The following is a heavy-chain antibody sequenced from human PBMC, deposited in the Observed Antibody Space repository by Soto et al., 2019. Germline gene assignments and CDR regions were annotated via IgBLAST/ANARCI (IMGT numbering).Heavy chain of an antibody. CDR3: ARVYLGAVAGYFEY. J-gene: IGHJ4*02. V-gene: IGHV3-9*01. CDR2: ISWHSGSI. Sequence: EVQLVESGGGLVQPGGSLRLSCAASGFTFDDYSMHWVRQAPGRGLEWVSGISWHSGSIDYADSVKGRFTISRDNAKNFLYLEMNSLRPEDTALYYCARVYLGAVAGYFEYWGQGTLVTVSS. CDR1: GFTFDDYS. D-gene: IGHD6-19*01.